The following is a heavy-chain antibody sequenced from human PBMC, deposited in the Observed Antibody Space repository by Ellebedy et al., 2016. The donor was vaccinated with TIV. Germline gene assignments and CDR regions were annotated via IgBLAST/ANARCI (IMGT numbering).Heavy chain of an antibody. Sequence: GESLKISCAASGFTFSNYAMNWVRQAPGKGLEWVSVTSGGSYSRDYADSVKGRFTISRDNSQNTLYLQMNSLTAEDTAVYSCARSAGDSSDWLVSWGQGTAVIVSS. D-gene: IGHD3-22*01. V-gene: IGHV3-23*01. J-gene: IGHJ5*01. CDR3: ARSAGDSSDWLVS. CDR1: GFTFSNYA. CDR2: TSGGSYSR.